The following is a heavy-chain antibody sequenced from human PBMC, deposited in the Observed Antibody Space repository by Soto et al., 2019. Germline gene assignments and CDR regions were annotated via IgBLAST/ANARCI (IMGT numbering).Heavy chain of an antibody. CDR1: GYTFTSYA. V-gene: IGHV1-3*05. CDR2: INAGNGNT. J-gene: IGHJ4*02. D-gene: IGHD2-21*02. Sequence: QVPLVQSGAEEKKPGASVKVSCKASGYTFTSYAMHWVRQAPGQRLEWMGWINAGNGNTKYSQKFQGRVTITRDTSASTAYMELSSLRSEDTAVYYCARSIVVVTALDYWGQGTLVNVSS. CDR3: ARSIVVVTALDY.